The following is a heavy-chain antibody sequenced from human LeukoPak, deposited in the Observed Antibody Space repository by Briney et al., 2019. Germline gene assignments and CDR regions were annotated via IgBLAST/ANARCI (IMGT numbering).Heavy chain of an antibody. V-gene: IGHV3-7*01. J-gene: IGHJ4*02. Sequence: GGSLRLSCAASGFTFSSYWMSWVRQAPGKGLEWVANIKNDGSEKYYVDSVKGRFTISRDNAKNSLYLQMNSLRAEDTAVYYCASTTGYSYGYFDYWGQGTLVTVSS. CDR3: ASTTGYSYGYFDY. CDR1: GFTFSSYW. CDR2: IKNDGSEK. D-gene: IGHD5-18*01.